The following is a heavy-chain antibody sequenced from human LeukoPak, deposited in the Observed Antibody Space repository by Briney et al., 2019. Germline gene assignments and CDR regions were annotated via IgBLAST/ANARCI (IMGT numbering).Heavy chain of an antibody. CDR1: GGSFSGYY. D-gene: IGHD3-22*01. CDR2: INHSGST. Sequence: PSETLSLTCAVYGGSFSGYYWSWIRQPPGKGLEWIGEINHSGSTNYNPSLKSRVTISVDTSKNQFSLKLSSVTAADTAVYYCARGYYYYDSSGYYPFNYWGQGTLVTVSS. CDR3: ARGYYYYDSSGYYPFNY. J-gene: IGHJ4*02. V-gene: IGHV4-34*01.